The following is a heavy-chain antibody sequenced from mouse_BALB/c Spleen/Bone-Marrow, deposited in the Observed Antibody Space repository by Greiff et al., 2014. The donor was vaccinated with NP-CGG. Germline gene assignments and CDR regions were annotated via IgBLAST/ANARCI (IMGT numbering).Heavy chain of an antibody. CDR2: IDPANGNT. Sequence: VQLQQSGAELVKPGASVMLSCTASGFNIKDTYMHWVKQRPEQGLEWIGRIDPANGNTKYDPKFQGKATITADTSSNTAYLQLSSLTSEDTAVYYCANYDYGWYFDVWGAGTTVTVSS. D-gene: IGHD2-4*01. CDR3: ANYDYGWYFDV. J-gene: IGHJ1*01. V-gene: IGHV14-3*02. CDR1: GFNIKDTY.